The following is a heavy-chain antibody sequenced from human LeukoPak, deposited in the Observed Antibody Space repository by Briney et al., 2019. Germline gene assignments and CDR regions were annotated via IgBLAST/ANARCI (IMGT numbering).Heavy chain of an antibody. D-gene: IGHD3-22*01. J-gene: IGHJ6*03. V-gene: IGHV3-30*04. CDR2: ISNDGSNK. CDR3: ARGSYDSSGYYYYYYYMDV. Sequence: GGSLRLSCAASGFTFSSYAMHWVRQAPGKGLEWVAVISNDGSNKYYADSVKGRFTISRDNSKNTLYLQMNSLRAEDTAVYYCARGSYDSSGYYYYYYYMDVWGKGTTVTVSS. CDR1: GFTFSSYA.